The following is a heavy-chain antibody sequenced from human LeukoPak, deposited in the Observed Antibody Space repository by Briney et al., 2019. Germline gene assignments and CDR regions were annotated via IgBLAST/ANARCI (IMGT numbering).Heavy chain of an antibody. J-gene: IGHJ4*02. CDR2: LYPGGNT. CDR3: ARGSIEGANFFEY. V-gene: IGHV3-66*01. CDR1: GLTVSSNY. D-gene: IGHD1-26*01. Sequence: PGGSLRLSCPASGLTVSSNYMSWVRQAPGKGLEWVSALYPGGNTYYADSVRGRFTVSRDNSKNTLYLQMNSLRAEDMAVYYCARGSIEGANFFEYWGQGIQVTVSS.